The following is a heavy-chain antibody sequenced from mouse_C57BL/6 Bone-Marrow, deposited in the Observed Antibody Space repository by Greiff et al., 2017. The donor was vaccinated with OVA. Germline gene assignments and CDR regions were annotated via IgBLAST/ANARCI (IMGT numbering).Heavy chain of an antibody. V-gene: IGHV1-56*01. D-gene: IGHD6-1*01. CDR3: AGANPGGFAY. J-gene: IGHJ3*01. Sequence: QVQLKQSGPELVRPGASVKISCKAPGYTFTSYWMQWVRQRPGQGLEWIGEIFPGSGNTYYNEKFKGKATLTVDTSSSTAYMQLSSLTSEDSAVYFCAGANPGGFAYWGQGTLVTVSA. CDR2: IFPGSGNT. CDR1: GYTFTSYW.